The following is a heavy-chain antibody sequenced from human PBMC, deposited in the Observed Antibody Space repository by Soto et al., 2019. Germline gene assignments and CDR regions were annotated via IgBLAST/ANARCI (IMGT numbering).Heavy chain of an antibody. CDR2: ISHDGSIE. D-gene: IGHD3-16*01. J-gene: IGHJ3*02. CDR3: ARDSRSTGPGAFDI. V-gene: IGHV3-30*03. Sequence: QAQLVESGGGVVQPGRSLRLSCAASGFTFNNYAMHWVRQAPGKGLERVAVISHDGSIEYYPDSVKGRFTISRDNSKNTLYLEMNSLRAEDTAVYYCARDSRSTGPGAFDIWGQGTMVIVSS. CDR1: GFTFNNYA.